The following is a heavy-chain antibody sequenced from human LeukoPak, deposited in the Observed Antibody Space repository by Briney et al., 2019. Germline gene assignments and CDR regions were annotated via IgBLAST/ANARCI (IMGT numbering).Heavy chain of an antibody. Sequence: PSETLSLTCAVYGGSFSGYYWSWIRQPPGKGLEWIGEINHSGSTNYNPSLKSRVTISVDTSKNQFSLKLSSVTAADTAVYYCARGRLGITMVRLDYYFDYWGQGTLVTVCS. CDR3: ARGRLGITMVRLDYYFDY. CDR1: GGSFSGYY. D-gene: IGHD3-10*01. J-gene: IGHJ4*02. V-gene: IGHV4-34*01. CDR2: INHSGST.